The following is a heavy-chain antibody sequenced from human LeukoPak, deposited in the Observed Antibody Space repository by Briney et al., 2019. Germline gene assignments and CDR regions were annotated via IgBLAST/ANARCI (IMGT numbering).Heavy chain of an antibody. V-gene: IGHV4-34*01. J-gene: IGHJ4*02. CDR3: AREDCSGGSCSHFDY. D-gene: IGHD2-15*01. CDR2: IKHSGST. Sequence: SETLSLTCAVYGETFNGFYWSWIRQPPGKRLEWIGEIKHSGSTNYNPSLKSRVTISADTSKNQFSLKLTSVTAADTAVYYCAREDCSGGSCSHFDYWGQGTLVTVSS. CDR1: GETFNGFY.